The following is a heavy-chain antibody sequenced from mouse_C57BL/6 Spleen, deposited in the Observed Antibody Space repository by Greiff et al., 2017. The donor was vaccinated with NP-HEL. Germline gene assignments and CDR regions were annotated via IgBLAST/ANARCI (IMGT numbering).Heavy chain of an antibody. V-gene: IGHV5-4*01. CDR1: GFTFSSYA. D-gene: IGHD1-1*01. J-gene: IGHJ1*03. Sequence: EVQGVESGGGLVKPGGSLKLSCAASGFTFSSYAMSWVRQTPEKRLEWVATISDGGSYTYYPDNVKGRFTISRDNAKHNLYLQMSHLKSEDTAMYYCAREGANYGSSSHWYFDVWGTRTTVTVSS. CDR3: AREGANYGSSSHWYFDV. CDR2: ISDGGSYT.